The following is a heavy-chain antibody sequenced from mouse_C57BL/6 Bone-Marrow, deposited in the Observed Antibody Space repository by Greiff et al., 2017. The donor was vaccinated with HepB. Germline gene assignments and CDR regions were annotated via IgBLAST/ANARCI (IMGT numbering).Heavy chain of an antibody. CDR1: GFTFSSYG. J-gene: IGHJ2*01. D-gene: IGHD1-1*01. V-gene: IGHV5-6*01. CDR3: ARYGSSYDFDY. CDR2: ISSGGSYT. Sequence: DVHLVESGGDLVKPGGSLKLSCAASGFTFSSYGMSWVRQTPDKRLEWVATISSGGSYTYYPDSVKGRFTISRDNAKNTLYLQMSSLKSEDTAMYYCARYGSSYDFDYWGQGTTLTVSS.